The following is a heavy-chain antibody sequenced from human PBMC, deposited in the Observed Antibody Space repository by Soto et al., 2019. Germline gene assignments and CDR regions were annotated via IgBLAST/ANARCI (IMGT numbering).Heavy chain of an antibody. D-gene: IGHD2-2*01. CDR3: ARDGFCTSTTCRVGNWFDP. CDR2: INHRGST. J-gene: IGHJ5*02. CDR1: GGSFSGYY. Sequence: QVQLQQWGAGLLKPSETLSLTCVVYGGSFSGYYWSWIRQSPGKGLEWLGGINHRGSTKYNPSLDSRVTISVDTSKNQSSLKLPSVTAADTAMYYCARDGFCTSTTCRVGNWFDPWGKGTLVTVSS. V-gene: IGHV4-34*01.